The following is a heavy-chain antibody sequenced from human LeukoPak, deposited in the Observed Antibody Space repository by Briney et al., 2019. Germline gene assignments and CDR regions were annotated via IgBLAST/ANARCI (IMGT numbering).Heavy chain of an antibody. CDR2: VSGSGDRT. Sequence: SGGSLRLSCAASGFTFSNYAMSWVRQAPGKGLEWISAVSGSGDRTYYAGSVKGRFTISRDNSKNIVYLRMNSLRAEDTAVYYCAKDRYCSGGSCYSQRGFNWFDPWGQGTLVTVSS. V-gene: IGHV3-23*01. D-gene: IGHD2-15*01. CDR3: AKDRYCSGGSCYSQRGFNWFDP. J-gene: IGHJ5*02. CDR1: GFTFSNYA.